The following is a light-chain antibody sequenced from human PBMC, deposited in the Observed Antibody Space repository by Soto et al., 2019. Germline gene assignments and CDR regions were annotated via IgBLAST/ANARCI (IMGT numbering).Light chain of an antibody. V-gene: IGKV3-15*01. CDR3: QQYSKWPPCT. CDR2: RAS. Sequence: EIVMTQSPATLAVSPGETATLSCRASQSLSGYLAWYQQKPGQAPRLLIFRASTRATGVPARFSGSESGTEFTLTISGLQSEDFAVYYCQQYSKWPPCTFGPGTKVDIK. J-gene: IGKJ1*01. CDR1: QSLSGY.